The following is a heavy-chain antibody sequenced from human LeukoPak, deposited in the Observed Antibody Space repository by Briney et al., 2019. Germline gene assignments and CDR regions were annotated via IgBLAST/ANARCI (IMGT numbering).Heavy chain of an antibody. Sequence: GGSLRLSCAACGFTFRNYDMHWVRQGTGKGLEWVSAIGTAGDTYYPGSVKVRFPISRANAKTSLYLQINSLRAGDTAVYYCARSPRRFGELLSGGFDYWGQGTLVTVSS. V-gene: IGHV3-13*01. CDR3: ARSPRRFGELLSGGFDY. J-gene: IGHJ4*02. D-gene: IGHD3-10*01. CDR2: IGTAGDT. CDR1: GFTFRNYD.